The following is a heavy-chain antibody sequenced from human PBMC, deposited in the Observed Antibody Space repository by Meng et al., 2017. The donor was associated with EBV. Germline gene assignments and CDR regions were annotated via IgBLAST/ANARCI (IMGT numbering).Heavy chain of an antibody. V-gene: IGHV2-5*02. CDR2: VYWDNDD. CDR1: GFSLTTRGTG. D-gene: IGHD3-10*01. Sequence: QITLKESGPALVKPTPTLTLTCTFSGFSLTTRGTGVGWIRQPPGKPLEWLTLVYWDNDDRYSPFLRNRLSITNDTSKNQVFLRLTNMDPVDSGTYYCAHVASRRGISYFDSWGQGILVTVSS. J-gene: IGHJ4*02. CDR3: AHVASRRGISYFDS.